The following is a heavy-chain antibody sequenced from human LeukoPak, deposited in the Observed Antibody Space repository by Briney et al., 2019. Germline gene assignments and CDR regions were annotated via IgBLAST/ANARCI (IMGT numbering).Heavy chain of an antibody. Sequence: GGSLRLSCAASGFTFSSYAMNWVRQAPGKGLEWVSGVSGSGGSTYYADSVKGRFTISRDNSKNTLYLQMNSLRAEDTAVYYCARDNTDARYYYDSSGYYGYWGQGTLVTVSS. D-gene: IGHD3-22*01. CDR3: ARDNTDARYYYDSSGYYGY. J-gene: IGHJ4*02. CDR2: VSGSGGST. V-gene: IGHV3-23*01. CDR1: GFTFSSYA.